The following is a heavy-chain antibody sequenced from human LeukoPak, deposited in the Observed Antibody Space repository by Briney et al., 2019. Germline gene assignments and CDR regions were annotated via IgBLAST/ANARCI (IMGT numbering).Heavy chain of an antibody. Sequence: SETLSLTCSVSGDSISRGDHYWSWIRQPPGKGLEWIGYIYYSGSTYYIPSLKSRVTISVDTSKNQVSLKLSSVTAADTAVYYCARDLPGSGSYDYWGQGTLVTVSS. J-gene: IGHJ4*02. D-gene: IGHD3-10*01. V-gene: IGHV4-30-4*08. CDR2: IYYSGST. CDR1: GDSISRGDHY. CDR3: ARDLPGSGSYDY.